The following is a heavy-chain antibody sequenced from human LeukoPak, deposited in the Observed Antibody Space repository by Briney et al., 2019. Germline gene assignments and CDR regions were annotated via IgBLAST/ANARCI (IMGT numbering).Heavy chain of an antibody. CDR3: ARHSVYPYFDY. Sequence: SETLSLTCTVSGGSINTNYWSWIRQPPGKGLEWIGYIYFSGSTNYNPSLESRVTISVDTSKDQFSLRLTSVTAADTAVYYCARHSVYPYFDYWGQGTLVTVSS. CDR1: GGSINTNY. J-gene: IGHJ4*02. V-gene: IGHV4-59*01. D-gene: IGHD5/OR15-5a*01. CDR2: IYFSGST.